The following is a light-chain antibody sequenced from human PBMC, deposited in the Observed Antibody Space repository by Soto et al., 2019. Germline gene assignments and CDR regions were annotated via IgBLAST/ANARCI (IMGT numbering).Light chain of an antibody. CDR3: QQYNNFSWT. J-gene: IGKJ1*01. CDR1: RDIDIL. CDR2: RAS. V-gene: IGKV1-5*03. Sequence: DIQMTQSPSTLSASVGDKVTITCRASRDIDILLAWYQQNPGKAPKFLISRASILESGVPSRFRGSGSGTEFTLTISSLQPDDFATYYCQQYNNFSWTFGQGTKVEIK.